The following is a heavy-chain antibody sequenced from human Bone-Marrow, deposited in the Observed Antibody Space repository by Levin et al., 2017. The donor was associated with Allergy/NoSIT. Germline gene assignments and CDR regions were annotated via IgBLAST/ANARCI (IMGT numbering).Heavy chain of an antibody. Sequence: PGGSLRLSCAASGFTFSSLAMSWVRQAPGKGLEWVSTISEGGGSTYYADSVKGRFTISRDNSNSALFLQMNSLRTEDTAVYYCAKGRPAYNPYYIDYWGQGTLVTVYS. CDR2: ISEGGGST. J-gene: IGHJ4*02. V-gene: IGHV3-23*01. CDR3: AKGRPAYNPYYIDY. D-gene: IGHD3-10*01. CDR1: GFTFSSLA.